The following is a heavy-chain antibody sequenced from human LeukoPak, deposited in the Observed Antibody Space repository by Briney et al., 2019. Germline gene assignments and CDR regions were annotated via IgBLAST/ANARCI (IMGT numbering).Heavy chain of an antibody. J-gene: IGHJ4*02. CDR1: GFTFSSYG. CDR3: AKDALYYNGSGTYYSPDH. Sequence: GGSLRLSCAASGFTFSSYGMHWVRQAPGKGLEWVALISYDGGNKYYVDSVKGRFTISRDNSENTLYLQMNSLRVEDTAVYYCAKDALYYNGSGTYYSPDHWGQGTLVTVSS. D-gene: IGHD3-10*01. V-gene: IGHV3-30*18. CDR2: ISYDGGNK.